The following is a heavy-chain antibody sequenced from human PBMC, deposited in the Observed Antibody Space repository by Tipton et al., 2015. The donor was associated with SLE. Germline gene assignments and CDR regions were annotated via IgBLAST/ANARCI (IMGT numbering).Heavy chain of an antibody. D-gene: IGHD1-26*01. CDR1: GFTFSDYY. Sequence: SLRLSCAASGFTFSDYYMSWIRQAPGKGLEWVSYISSSSSYTNYADSVKGRFTISRDNAKNSLYLQMNSLRAEDTAVYYCARDRGGGSYFRYYFDYWGQGTLVTVSS. V-gene: IGHV3-11*06. CDR2: ISSSSSYT. CDR3: ARDRGGGSYFRYYFDY. J-gene: IGHJ4*02.